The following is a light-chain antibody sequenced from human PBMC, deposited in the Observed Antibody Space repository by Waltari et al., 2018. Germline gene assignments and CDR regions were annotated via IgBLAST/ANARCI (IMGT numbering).Light chain of an antibody. V-gene: IGLV2-14*01. CDR3: SSYTTSSAPGV. CDR1: DSDVGAYDF. CDR2: EGS. Sequence: QSALTQPASVSGSPGQSITISCSGTDSDVGAYDFFSWYQQHPGKAPHLIIYEGSNRPSGISNRFSASNSGNTASLTISGLQAEDEADYYCSSYTTSSAPGVFGTGTRVTVL. J-gene: IGLJ1*01.